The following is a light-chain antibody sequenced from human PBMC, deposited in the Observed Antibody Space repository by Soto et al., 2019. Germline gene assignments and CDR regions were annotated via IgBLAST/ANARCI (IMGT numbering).Light chain of an antibody. V-gene: IGKV1-5*03. CDR1: QNIKNW. CDR3: QQYNSYSRGT. J-gene: IGKJ1*01. Sequence: DIQMTQSPSTLSASVGDRVTITCRASQNIKNWLAWYQQKPGKVPKLLIYTAYTLESGVPSRFSGSGSGTEFTLTISSLQHDDFATYYCQQYNSYSRGTFGQGTKVEIK. CDR2: TAY.